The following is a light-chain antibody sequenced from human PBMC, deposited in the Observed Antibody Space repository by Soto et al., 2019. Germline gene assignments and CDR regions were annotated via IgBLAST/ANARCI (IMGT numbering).Light chain of an antibody. CDR3: QQRSNWPRT. CDR2: DAS. J-gene: IGKJ1*01. Sequence: EIVLTQSPATLSLSPGERATLSCRASQSVDRYLAWYHQKPGQAPRPLIYDASNRATGIPARFSGSGSGTDFTLTISSLEPEDFVVYYCQQRSNWPRTFGQGTKVDIK. CDR1: QSVDRY. V-gene: IGKV3-11*01.